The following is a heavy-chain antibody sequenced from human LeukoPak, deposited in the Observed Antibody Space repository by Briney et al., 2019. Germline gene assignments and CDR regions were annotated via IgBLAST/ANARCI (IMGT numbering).Heavy chain of an antibody. V-gene: IGHV1-18*01. Sequence: ASVKISCKVSGYTFTSYGISWVRQAPGQGLEWMGWISAYNGNTNYAQKLQGRVTMTTDTSTSTAYMELRSLRSDDTAVYYCVRDLDNIAAAFVDYWGQGTLVTVSS. J-gene: IGHJ4*02. CDR1: GYTFTSYG. CDR3: VRDLDNIAAAFVDY. D-gene: IGHD6-13*01. CDR2: ISAYNGNT.